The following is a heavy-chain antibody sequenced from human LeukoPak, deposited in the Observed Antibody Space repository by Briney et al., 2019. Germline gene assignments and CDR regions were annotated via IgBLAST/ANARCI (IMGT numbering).Heavy chain of an antibody. Sequence: GESLKISCQGSGYSFTSYWIAWVRQMPGKGLEWMGIIYPGDSDTRYSPSFQGQVTISADKSISTAYLQWSSLKASDTAMYYCATSPGYGDYFGWFDPWGQGTLVTVSS. CDR1: GYSFTSYW. J-gene: IGHJ5*02. CDR3: ATSPGYGDYFGWFDP. D-gene: IGHD4-17*01. CDR2: IYPGDSDT. V-gene: IGHV5-51*01.